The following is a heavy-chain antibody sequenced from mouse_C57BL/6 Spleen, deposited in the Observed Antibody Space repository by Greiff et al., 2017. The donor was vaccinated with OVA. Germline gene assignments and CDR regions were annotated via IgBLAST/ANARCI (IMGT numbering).Heavy chain of an antibody. CDR3: ARRDWDWYYFDY. V-gene: IGHV1-42*01. CDR2: INPSTGGT. Sequence: EVQLQQSGPELVKPGASVKISCKASGYSFTGYYMNWVKQSPEKSLEWIGEINPSTGGTTYNQKFKAKATLTVDKSSSTAYMQLKSLTSEDSAVYYCARRDWDWYYFDYWGQGTTLTVSS. D-gene: IGHD4-1*01. CDR1: GYSFTGYY. J-gene: IGHJ2*01.